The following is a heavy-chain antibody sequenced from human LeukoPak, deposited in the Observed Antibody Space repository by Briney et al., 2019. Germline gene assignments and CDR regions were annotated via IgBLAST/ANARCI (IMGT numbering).Heavy chain of an antibody. D-gene: IGHD6-19*01. J-gene: IGHJ4*02. CDR2: ISTSSSYI. CDR1: GFTFSSYS. Sequence: GGSLRLSCAASGFTFSSYSMNWVRQAPGKGLEWVSSISTSSSYIYYADSVKGRFTISRDNARNSLYLQMNSLRAEDTAVYYCASSGWSSRHDYWGQGTLVTVSS. CDR3: ASSGWSSRHDY. V-gene: IGHV3-21*01.